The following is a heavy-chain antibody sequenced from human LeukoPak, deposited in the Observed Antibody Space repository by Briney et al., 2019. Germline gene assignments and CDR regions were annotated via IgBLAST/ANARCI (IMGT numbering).Heavy chain of an antibody. CDR2: ISHDGSNK. D-gene: IGHD5-18*01. Sequence: PGRSLRLSCAASGFTFSNYAIHWVRQAPGKGLEWVAVISHDGSNKYYADPVKGRFTISRDNAENSLYLQMNSPRDEDTAVYYCATDTVMVYDYWGQGTLVTVSS. CDR1: GFTFSNYA. J-gene: IGHJ4*02. V-gene: IGHV3-30-3*01. CDR3: ATDTVMVYDY.